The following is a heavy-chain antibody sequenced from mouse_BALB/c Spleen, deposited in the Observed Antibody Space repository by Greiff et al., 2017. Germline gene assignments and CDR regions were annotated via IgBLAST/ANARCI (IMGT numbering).Heavy chain of an antibody. CDR2: IWAGGST. J-gene: IGHJ3*01. Sequence: VQLQESGPGLVAPSQSLSITCTVSGFSLTSYGVHWVRQPPGKGLEWLGVIWAGGSTNYNSALMSRLSISKDNSKSQVFLKMNSLQTDDTAMYYCARERQLGLQFAYWGQGTLVTVSA. CDR1: GFSLTSYG. CDR3: ARERQLGLQFAY. D-gene: IGHD3-1*01. V-gene: IGHV2-9*02.